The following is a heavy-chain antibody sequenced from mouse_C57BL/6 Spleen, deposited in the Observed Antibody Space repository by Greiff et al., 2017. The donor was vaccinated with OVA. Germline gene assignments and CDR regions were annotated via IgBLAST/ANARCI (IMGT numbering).Heavy chain of an antibody. V-gene: IGHV1-64*01. CDR1: GYTFTSYW. CDR2: IHPNSGST. Sequence: QVQLQQPGAELVKPGASVKLSCKASGYTFTSYWMHWVKQRPGQGLEWIGMIHPNSGSTNYNEKFKSKATLTVDKSSSTAYMQLSSLTSEDSAVYYCARRDYDYDVCADWGQGTLVTVSA. J-gene: IGHJ3*01. D-gene: IGHD2-4*01. CDR3: ARRDYDYDVCAD.